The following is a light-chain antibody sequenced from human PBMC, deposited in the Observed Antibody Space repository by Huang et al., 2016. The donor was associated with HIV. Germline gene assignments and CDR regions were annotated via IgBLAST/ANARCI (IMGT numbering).Light chain of an antibody. V-gene: IGKV3-11*01. CDR1: QDVTNY. J-gene: IGKJ5*01. CDR2: DSS. CDR3: QQRGSWPPT. Sequence: EVLLTQAPATLSLFPGERASLSCWASQDVTNYLAWYQQKPGQPPRLLIYDSSNRATCVPPRFSGSGSVTDFTLTISSLEPGDSAVYYCQQRGSWPPTFGQGTRLEIK.